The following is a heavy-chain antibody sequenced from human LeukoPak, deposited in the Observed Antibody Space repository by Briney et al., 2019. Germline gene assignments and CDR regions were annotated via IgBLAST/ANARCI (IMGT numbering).Heavy chain of an antibody. CDR2: ISTSSIYI. CDR3: ARSQPRDSGTYLFDWFDP. D-gene: IGHD3-10*01. V-gene: IGHV3-21*01. Sequence: GGSLRLSCAASGFTFSSYSMNWVRQAPGKGLEWVSSISTSSIYIYYADSVKGRFTISRDNAKNSLYLQLNSLRAEDTAVYYCARSQPRDSGTYLFDWFDPWGQGTLVTVSS. CDR1: GFTFSSYS. J-gene: IGHJ5*02.